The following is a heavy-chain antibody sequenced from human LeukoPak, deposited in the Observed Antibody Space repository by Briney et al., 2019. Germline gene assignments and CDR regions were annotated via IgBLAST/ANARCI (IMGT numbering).Heavy chain of an antibody. V-gene: IGHV1-2*04. CDR2: INPNSGGT. CDR1: GYTFTSYG. CDR3: ARGIAVAGQAWYFDY. Sequence: ASVKVSCKASGYTFTSYGISWVRQAPGQGLEWMGWINPNSGGTNYAQKFQGWVTMTRDTSISTAYMELSRLRSDDTAVYYCARGIAVAGQAWYFDYWGQGTLVTVSS. D-gene: IGHD6-19*01. J-gene: IGHJ4*02.